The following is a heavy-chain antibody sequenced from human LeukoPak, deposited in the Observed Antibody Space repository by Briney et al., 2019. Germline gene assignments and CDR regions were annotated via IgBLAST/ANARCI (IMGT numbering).Heavy chain of an antibody. CDR1: GFTFSNYW. Sequence: PGGSLRLSCAASGFTFSNYWMHWVRQAPGKGLVWVSRTDSDGSTTSHADSMKGRFTISRDNAKNTLFLQLNSLRVEDTAVYYCGRGNYYGVDIWGQGTTVTVSS. CDR3: GRGNYYGVDI. V-gene: IGHV3-74*01. J-gene: IGHJ6*02. CDR2: TDSDGSTT.